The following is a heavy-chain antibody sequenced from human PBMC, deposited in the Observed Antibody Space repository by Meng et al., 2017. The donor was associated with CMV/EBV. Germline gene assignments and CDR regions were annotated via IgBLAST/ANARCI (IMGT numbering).Heavy chain of an antibody. CDR3: ATGQYSSPSRGDDYFDY. Sequence: GESLKISCAASGFTFSSYAMHWVRQAPGKGLEYVSAISSSGGSTYYADSVKGRFTISRDNSKNTLYLQMGSLRAEDMAVYYCATGQYSSPSRGDDYFDYWGQGTLVTVSS. V-gene: IGHV3-64*02. J-gene: IGHJ4*02. D-gene: IGHD6-6*01. CDR2: ISSSGGST. CDR1: GFTFSSYA.